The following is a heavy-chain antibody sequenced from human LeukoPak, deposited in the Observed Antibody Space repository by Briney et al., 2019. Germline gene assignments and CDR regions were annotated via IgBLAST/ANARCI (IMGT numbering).Heavy chain of an antibody. J-gene: IGHJ2*01. CDR2: IYHSGST. CDR3: ARDLSLVINGYFDL. CDR1: GGSINSNNW. V-gene: IGHV4-4*02. D-gene: IGHD3-16*01. Sequence: PSGTLSLTCAVSGGSINSNNWWRWVRPPPGKGLEWMGEIYHSGSTNYNPSLKSRVTMSVDTSKNQFSLELSSVTAADTAVYYCARDLSLVINGYFDLWGRGTLVTVSS.